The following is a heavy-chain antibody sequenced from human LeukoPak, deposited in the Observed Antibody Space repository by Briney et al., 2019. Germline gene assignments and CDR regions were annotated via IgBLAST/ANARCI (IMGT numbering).Heavy chain of an antibody. CDR3: ARTNYYDSSGYSQPYYFDY. CDR2: IYTSGST. J-gene: IGHJ4*02. V-gene: IGHV4-4*07. Sequence: SETLSLTCTVSGGSISSYYWSWIRQPAGKGLEWIGRIYTSGSTNYNPSPKSRVTMSVDTSKNQFSLKLSSVTAADTAVYYCARTNYYDSSGYSQPYYFDYWGQGTLVTVSS. D-gene: IGHD3-22*01. CDR1: GGSISSYY.